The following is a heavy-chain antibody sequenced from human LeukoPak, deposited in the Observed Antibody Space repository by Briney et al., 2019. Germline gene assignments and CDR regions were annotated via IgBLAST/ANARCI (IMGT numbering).Heavy chain of an antibody. CDR1: GGTFSSYA. CDR3: ARDDSSGYLDY. V-gene: IGHV1-69*05. J-gene: IGHJ4*02. Sequence: ASVRVSCKASGGTFSSYAISWVRQAPGQGLEWMGGIIPIFGTANYAQKFQGRVTITTDESTSTAYMELSSLRSEDTAVYYCARDDSSGYLDYWGQGTLVTVSS. D-gene: IGHD3-22*01. CDR2: IIPIFGTA.